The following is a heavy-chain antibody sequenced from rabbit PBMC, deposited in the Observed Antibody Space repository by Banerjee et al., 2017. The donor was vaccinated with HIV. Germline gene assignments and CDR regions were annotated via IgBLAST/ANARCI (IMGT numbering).Heavy chain of an antibody. CDR3: AREDRYTGTTYYFLNL. V-gene: IGHV1S40*01. Sequence: QSLEESGGDLVKPGASLTLTCTASGFSFSSGYDMCWVRQAPGKGLEWIAYIPTTTDRTYYANWAKGRFTISKTSSTTVTLQMTSLTAADTATHFCAREDRYTGTTYYFLNLWGQGTLVTVS. CDR1: GFSFSSGYD. J-gene: IGHJ3*01. CDR2: IPTTTDRT. D-gene: IGHD8-1*01.